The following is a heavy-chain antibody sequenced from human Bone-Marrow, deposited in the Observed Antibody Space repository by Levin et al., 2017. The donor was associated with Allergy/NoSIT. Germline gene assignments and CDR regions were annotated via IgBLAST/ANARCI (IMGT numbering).Heavy chain of an antibody. CDR1: GFTFTKYW. CDR3: AREYSYSMEV. V-gene: IGHV3-74*01. CDR2: INRDGSTI. J-gene: IGHJ6*02. D-gene: IGHD2-21*01. Sequence: PGESLKISCAASGFTFTKYWMHWVRQAPGKGLVWVSRINRDGSTINYADSVKGRFTISRDNAKNTFYLQMNGLRAEDTAVYYCAREYSYSMEVWGQGTTVTVSS.